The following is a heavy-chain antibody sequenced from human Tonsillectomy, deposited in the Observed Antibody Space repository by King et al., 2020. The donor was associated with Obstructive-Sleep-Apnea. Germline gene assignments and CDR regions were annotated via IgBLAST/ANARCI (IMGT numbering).Heavy chain of an antibody. CDR2: IIPIFGTA. D-gene: IGHD3-22*01. CDR3: ASPTAYYYDSSGYYYWFDP. J-gene: IGHJ5*02. CDR1: GGPFSNYA. Sequence: PLQESGAEVKKPGSSVKVSCKASGGPFSNYAISWVRQAPGQGLEWMGGIIPIFGTANYAQKFQGRVTITADESTTTAYMELSSLRSEDTAVYYCASPTAYYYDSSGYYYWFDPWGQGTLVIVSS. V-gene: IGHV1-69*01.